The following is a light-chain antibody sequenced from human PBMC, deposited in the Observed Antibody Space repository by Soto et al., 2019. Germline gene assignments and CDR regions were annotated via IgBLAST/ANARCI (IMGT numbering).Light chain of an antibody. CDR1: QSVSSN. CDR3: QQYNNWSPLT. Sequence: ETLMTQSPATLSVSPGERATLSCRASQSVSSNLAWYQQKPGQAPRLLIYGAATRATGIPASFSGCGFGREFTLTISSMQYEDFAVYYCQQYNNWSPLTFGQGTRLEIK. V-gene: IGKV3-15*01. J-gene: IGKJ5*01. CDR2: GAA.